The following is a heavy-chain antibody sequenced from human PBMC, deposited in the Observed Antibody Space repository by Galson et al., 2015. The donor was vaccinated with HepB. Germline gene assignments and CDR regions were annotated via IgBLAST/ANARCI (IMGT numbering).Heavy chain of an antibody. CDR2: IKSKTDGGTT. J-gene: IGHJ3*02. V-gene: IGHV3-15*01. CDR1: GFTFSNAW. CDR3: TTDIVATIWACDI. Sequence: SLRLSCAASGFTFSNAWMSWVRQAPGKGLEWVGRIKSKTDGGTTDYAAPVKGRFTISRDDSKNTLYLQMNSLKTEDTVVYYCTTDIVATIWACDIWGQGTMVTVSS. D-gene: IGHD5-12*01.